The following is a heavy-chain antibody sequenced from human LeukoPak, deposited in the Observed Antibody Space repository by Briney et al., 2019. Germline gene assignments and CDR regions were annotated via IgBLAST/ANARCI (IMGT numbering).Heavy chain of an antibody. V-gene: IGHV4-38-2*02. Sequence: PSETLSLTCTVSGYSISNGYYWGWIRQPPGQGLEWIGSIYHSGSIYYNPSLKSRVTISVDTSKNQLSLKLSSVTAADTAVYYCARDYDDILTGYPDAFDIWGQGTMVTVSS. CDR1: GYSISNGYY. D-gene: IGHD3-9*01. CDR2: IYHSGSI. J-gene: IGHJ3*02. CDR3: ARDYDDILTGYPDAFDI.